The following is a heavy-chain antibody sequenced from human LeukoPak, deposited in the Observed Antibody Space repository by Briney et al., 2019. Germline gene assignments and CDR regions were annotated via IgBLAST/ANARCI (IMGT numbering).Heavy chain of an antibody. CDR3: AKGASLWFGGERSFDN. V-gene: IGHV3-23*01. D-gene: IGHD3-10*01. CDR1: GFTFSDYA. Sequence: GGSLRLSCAASGFTFSDYAMTWVRQVPGKGLEWVSPVFGRGGSIFFADSVKGRFSISRETSKNTLFLQINSLRAEDTAVYYCAKGASLWFGGERSFDNWRQGTLVTVSS. CDR2: VFGRGGSI. J-gene: IGHJ4*02.